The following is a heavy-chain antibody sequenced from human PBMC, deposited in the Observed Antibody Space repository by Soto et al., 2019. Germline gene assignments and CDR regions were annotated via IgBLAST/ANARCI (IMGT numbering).Heavy chain of an antibody. CDR3: STANTPCAFDM. CDR2: INPAGNVQ. CDR1: GLTFSISW. J-gene: IGHJ3*02. V-gene: IGHV3-7*01. Sequence: VQLVESGGGLVQPGESLRLSCTASGLTFSISWMTWVRQAPGEGLEWVSNINPAGNVQHYADSVKERFTISRDNAKNSRFLQMSGLRVEDTAVYYCSTANTPCAFDMWGQGTMFTVSS.